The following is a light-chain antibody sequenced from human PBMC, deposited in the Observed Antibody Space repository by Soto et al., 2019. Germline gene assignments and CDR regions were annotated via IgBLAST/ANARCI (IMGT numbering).Light chain of an antibody. V-gene: IGKV1-39*01. J-gene: IGKJ3*01. CDR1: QSISTY. Sequence: DIQMTQSRSSLSASVGHRVTITCRASQSISTYLNWYQQKPGKAPKLLIYAASSLHIGVPSRFSGGGSGTDFTLTISSLQPEDFATYFCQQSYSTPRTFGPGTKVDIK. CDR3: QQSYSTPRT. CDR2: AAS.